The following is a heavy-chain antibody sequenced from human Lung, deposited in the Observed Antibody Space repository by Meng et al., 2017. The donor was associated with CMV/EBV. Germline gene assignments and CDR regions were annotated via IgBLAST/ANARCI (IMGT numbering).Heavy chain of an antibody. CDR3: ARDRGTIFGVDFDY. Sequence: SXXVSXKASGGTFSSYAISWVRQAPGQGLEWMGGITPIFVTANYAQKFQGRVTITTDESTSTAYMELSSLRSEDTAVYYSARDRGTIFGVDFDYWGQGTLVTVSS. V-gene: IGHV1-69*05. CDR2: ITPIFVTA. J-gene: IGHJ4*02. CDR1: GGTFSSYA. D-gene: IGHD3-3*01.